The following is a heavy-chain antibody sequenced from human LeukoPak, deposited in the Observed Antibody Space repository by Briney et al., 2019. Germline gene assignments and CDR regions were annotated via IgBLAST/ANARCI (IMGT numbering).Heavy chain of an antibody. V-gene: IGHV1-69*13. CDR1: GGTFSSYA. CDR2: IIPIFRTA. J-gene: IGHJ6*02. CDR3: ARDKGQLELLDDYYYYYGMDV. Sequence: SVKVSCKASGGTFSSYAISWVRQAPGQGLEWMGGIIPIFRTANYAQKFQGRVTITADESTSTAYMELSSLRSEDTAVYYCARDKGQLELLDDYYYYYGMDVWGQGTTVTVSS. D-gene: IGHD1-7*01.